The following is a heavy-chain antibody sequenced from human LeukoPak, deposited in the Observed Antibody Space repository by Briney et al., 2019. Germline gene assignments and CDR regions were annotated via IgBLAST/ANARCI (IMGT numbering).Heavy chain of an antibody. Sequence: ASVKVSCKASGYTSTNYYMHWVRQAPGQGLEWMTIINPSDGSTSYAQKFQGRVTMTRDMSTSTVYMELSSLRSEDTAVYYCARDGLAGYYDNSGYVYWGQGTLVTVSS. CDR2: INPSDGST. CDR1: GYTSTNYY. J-gene: IGHJ4*02. D-gene: IGHD3-22*01. CDR3: ARDGLAGYYDNSGYVY. V-gene: IGHV1-46*01.